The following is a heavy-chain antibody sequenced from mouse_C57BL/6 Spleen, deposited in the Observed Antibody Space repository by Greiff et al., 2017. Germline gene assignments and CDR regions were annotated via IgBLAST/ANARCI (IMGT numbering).Heavy chain of an antibody. V-gene: IGHV2-9-1*01. CDR1: GFSLTSYA. J-gene: IGHJ1*03. CDR3: ATCGSKGYFDV. Sequence: VKLVESGPGLVAPSQSLFITCTFSGFSLTSYAISWVRPPPGKGLEWLGVIWTGGGTNYNSALKSRLSISKDNSKSQVFLKMNSLRTNDTARYYCATCGSKGYFDVWGTGTTVTVSS. CDR2: IWTGGGT. D-gene: IGHD1-1*01.